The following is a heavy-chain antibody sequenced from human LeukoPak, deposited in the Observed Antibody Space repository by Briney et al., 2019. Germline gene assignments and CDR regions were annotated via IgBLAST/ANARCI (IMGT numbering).Heavy chain of an antibody. J-gene: IGHJ4*02. CDR1: GGSVSSGIYY. Sequence: PSETLSLTCSFSGGSVSSGIYYWSWIRQPPGKELEWIGFISYSGSTNYNPSLKSRVTISVDTSKNQFSLKLSSVTSADTAVYYCARIPLDRYQLLDYYFYYWGQGTLVTVSS. D-gene: IGHD2-2*01. CDR3: ARIPLDRYQLLDYYFYY. V-gene: IGHV4-61*01. CDR2: ISYSGST.